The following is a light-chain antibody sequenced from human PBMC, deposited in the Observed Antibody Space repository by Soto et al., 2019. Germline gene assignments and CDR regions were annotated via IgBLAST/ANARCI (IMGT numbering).Light chain of an antibody. Sequence: DIVLTQSPGTLSLSPGERATLSCRASQNVSNNLAWYQQKPGKAPKLLIYGASNRETGIPARFSGSGSGTDFTLTISSLQSEDFAVYYCQQYNFCPLTFGGGTKVDIK. V-gene: IGKV3-15*01. CDR1: QNVSNN. CDR2: GAS. J-gene: IGKJ4*01. CDR3: QQYNFCPLT.